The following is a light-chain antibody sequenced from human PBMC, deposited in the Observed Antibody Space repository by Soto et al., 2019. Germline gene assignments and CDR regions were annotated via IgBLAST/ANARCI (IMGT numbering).Light chain of an antibody. Sequence: DIQLTQSPSFLSASVGDRVTITCRASQGISSYLAWYQQKPGKAPKLLIYAASTLQSGVPSRFSGSGSGTDFTLTISSLQPEDFATYYCHQLNSYPRTFGGGTKVEIK. CDR3: HQLNSYPRT. J-gene: IGKJ4*01. V-gene: IGKV1-9*01. CDR1: QGISSY. CDR2: AAS.